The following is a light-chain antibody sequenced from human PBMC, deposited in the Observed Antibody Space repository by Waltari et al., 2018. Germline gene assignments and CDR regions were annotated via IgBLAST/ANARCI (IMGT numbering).Light chain of an antibody. J-gene: IGKJ1*01. CDR1: QSVSIY. V-gene: IGKV3-20*01. Sequence: IVLTQSPCTLSLSPGERATLSCRASQSVSIYLAWYQQKPGQAPRLLIYHTSTRATGIPDRFSGSGSGTDFSLTISGLEPEDFAVYYCQHYKNLPVSFGQGTRVEIK. CDR2: HTS. CDR3: QHYKNLPVS.